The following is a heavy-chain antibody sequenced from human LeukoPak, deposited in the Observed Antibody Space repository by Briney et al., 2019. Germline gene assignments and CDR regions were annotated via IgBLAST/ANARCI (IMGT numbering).Heavy chain of an antibody. CDR1: GNSFTNYW. D-gene: IGHD3-10*01. J-gene: IGHJ6*02. CDR3: ARHGGTSLLDGMDV. Sequence: GESLKISCEASGNSFTNYWIAWVRQMPGKGLEWMGIIYPGDSDTRYSPSFQDQVTISADKSIRTAYVQWSSLKASDTAIYYCARHGGTSLLDGMDVWGQGTTVTVSS. V-gene: IGHV5-51*01. CDR2: IYPGDSDT.